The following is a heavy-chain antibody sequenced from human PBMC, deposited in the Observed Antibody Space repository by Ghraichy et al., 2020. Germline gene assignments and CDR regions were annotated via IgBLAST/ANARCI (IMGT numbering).Heavy chain of an antibody. CDR1: GYTFTSYG. Sequence: ASVKVSCKASGYTFTSYGISWVRQAPGQGLEWMGWISAYNGNTNYAQKLQGRVTMTTDTSTSTAYMELRSLRSDDTAVYYCARDPGKCGGDCYSFYYYGMDVWGQGTTVTVSS. D-gene: IGHD2-21*02. J-gene: IGHJ6*02. V-gene: IGHV1-18*01. CDR2: ISAYNGNT. CDR3: ARDPGKCGGDCYSFYYYGMDV.